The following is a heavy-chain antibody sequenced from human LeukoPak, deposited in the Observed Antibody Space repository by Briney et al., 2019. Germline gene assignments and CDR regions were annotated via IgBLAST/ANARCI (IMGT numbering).Heavy chain of an antibody. Sequence: SETLSLTCTVSGGSISSYYWSWIRQPAGKGLEWIGRIYTSGSTNYNPPLKSRVTISVDKSKNQFSLKMSSVTAADTAVYYCARGPSSDWFDYWGQGTLVTVSS. D-gene: IGHD2-21*02. CDR3: ARGPSSDWFDY. CDR2: IYTSGST. CDR1: GGSISSYY. V-gene: IGHV4-4*07. J-gene: IGHJ4*02.